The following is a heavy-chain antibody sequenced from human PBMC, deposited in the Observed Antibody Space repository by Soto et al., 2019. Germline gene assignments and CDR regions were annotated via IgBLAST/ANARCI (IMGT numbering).Heavy chain of an antibody. J-gene: IGHJ6*02. CDR3: AKDSLGYRSSTSCYTPGGMDV. CDR2: ISGSGGST. D-gene: IGHD2-2*02. Sequence: EVQLLESGGGLVQPGGSLRLSCAASGFTFSSYAMSWVRQAPGKGLEWVSAISGSGGSTYYADSVKGRFTISRDNSKNTLYLQMNSLRAEDTAVYYCAKDSLGYRSSTSCYTPGGMDVWGQGTTVTVSS. V-gene: IGHV3-23*01. CDR1: GFTFSSYA.